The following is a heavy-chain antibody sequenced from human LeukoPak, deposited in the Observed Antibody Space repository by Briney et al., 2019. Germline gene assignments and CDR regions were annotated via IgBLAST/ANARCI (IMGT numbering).Heavy chain of an antibody. J-gene: IGHJ4*02. CDR3: ARESWNYYFDY. V-gene: IGHV4-31*03. Sequence: PSETLSLTCTVSGGSISSGGYYWSWIRQHPWKGLEWIGYIYYSGSTYYNPSLKSRVTISVDTSKNQFSLKLSSVTAADTAVYYCARESWNYYFDYWGQGTLVTVSS. CDR1: GGSISSGGYY. CDR2: IYYSGST. D-gene: IGHD1-7*01.